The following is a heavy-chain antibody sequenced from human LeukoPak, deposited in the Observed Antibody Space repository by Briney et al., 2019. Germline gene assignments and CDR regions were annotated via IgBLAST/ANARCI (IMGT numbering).Heavy chain of an antibody. Sequence: PGGSLRLSCAASGFTFGSYWMSWVRQAPGKGLEWVANIKEDGSEKNYVDSVKGRFTISRDNAKDLLYLQMNSLRAEDTAVYYCARDFPYYTGGPYYGMDVWGQGTTVTVSS. CDR2: IKEDGSEK. J-gene: IGHJ6*02. V-gene: IGHV3-7*01. CDR3: ARDFPYYTGGPYYGMDV. CDR1: GFTFGSYW. D-gene: IGHD1-26*01.